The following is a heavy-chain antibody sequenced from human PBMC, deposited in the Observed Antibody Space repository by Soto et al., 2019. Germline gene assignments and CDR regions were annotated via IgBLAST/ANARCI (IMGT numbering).Heavy chain of an antibody. V-gene: IGHV1-3*05. D-gene: IGHD2-15*01. CDR3: ATDRGGYCSGGSCPEAWFDP. CDR1: GYTFTTYP. Sequence: QVQLVQSGAEEKKPGASVKVSCKASGYTFTTYPMNWLRQAPGQRPEWMGWINVGNGGTKYSQKFQGRGSLTRDTSASTAYMQRSRLRSDDTAVYYCATDRGGYCSGGSCPEAWFDPWGQGTLVTVTS. J-gene: IGHJ5*02. CDR2: INVGNGGT.